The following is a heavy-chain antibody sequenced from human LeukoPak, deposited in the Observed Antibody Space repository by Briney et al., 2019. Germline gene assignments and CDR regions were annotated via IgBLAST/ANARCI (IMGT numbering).Heavy chain of an antibody. J-gene: IGHJ6*02. CDR2: ISGYNGNT. CDR1: GYTFTSYA. V-gene: IGHV1-18*01. CDR3: ARDVSPENSAYDWAIYYYYTMDV. D-gene: IGHD5-12*01. Sequence: GASVKVSCKASGYTFTSYAISWVRQAPGQGLEWMGWISGYNGNTNYAQKLQGRVTMTTDTSTTTAYMELRSLRPDDTAVYYCARDVSPENSAYDWAIYYYYTMDVWGQGTTVTVSS.